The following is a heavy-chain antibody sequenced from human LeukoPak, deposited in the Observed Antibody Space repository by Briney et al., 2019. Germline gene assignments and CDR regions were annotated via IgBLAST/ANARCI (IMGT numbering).Heavy chain of an antibody. D-gene: IGHD5-18*01. V-gene: IGHV4-59*12. CDR1: GGSMSPYH. Sequence: SETLSLTCTVSGGSMSPYHWGWIRQPPGKGLEWTGYIYYSGSTNYNPSLKSRVTISVDTSKNQFSLELSSVTAADTAVYYCARPRIQLWTTYFDYWGQGTLVTVSS. CDR3: ARPRIQLWTTYFDY. J-gene: IGHJ4*02. CDR2: IYYSGST.